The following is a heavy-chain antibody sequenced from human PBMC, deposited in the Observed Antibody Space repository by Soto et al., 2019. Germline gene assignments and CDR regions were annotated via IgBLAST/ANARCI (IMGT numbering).Heavy chain of an antibody. CDR1: GFTFSNAW. D-gene: IGHD1-7*01. J-gene: IGHJ4*02. Sequence: GGSLRLSCAASGFTFSNAWMNWVRQAPGKGLEWVGRIKSKNDGGTTDYAVPVKGRFTISRDDSKNTLYLQMNSLKTEDTAVYYCTTPLTGTTNWGQGTLVTVSA. V-gene: IGHV3-15*07. CDR2: IKSKNDGGTT. CDR3: TTPLTGTTN.